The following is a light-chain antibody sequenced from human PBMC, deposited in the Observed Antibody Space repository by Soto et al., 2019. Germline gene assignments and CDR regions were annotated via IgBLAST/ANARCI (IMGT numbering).Light chain of an antibody. CDR3: QQSYSTPHT. CDR1: QTISSY. CDR2: TAS. V-gene: IGKV1-39*01. Sequence: DIQMTPSPSSLSASVGDRVTITCRASQTISSYLNWYQQEPGKAPNLLIYTASSLLSGVPSRFSGSGSWTDFTLTISSLQPEDFATYYCQQSYSTPHTFGQGTKLEMK. J-gene: IGKJ2*01.